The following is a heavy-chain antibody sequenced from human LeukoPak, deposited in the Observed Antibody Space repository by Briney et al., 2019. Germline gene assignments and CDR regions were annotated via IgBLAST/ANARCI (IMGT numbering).Heavy chain of an antibody. CDR3: ARAYSRPYYYDSSGYFDY. CDR1: GGTFSSYA. V-gene: IGHV1-69*05. J-gene: IGHJ4*02. CDR2: IIPIFGTA. Sequence: ASVKVSCKASGGTFSSYAISWVRQAPGQGLEWMGRIIPIFGTANYAQKFQGRVTITTDESTSTAYMELSSLRPEDTAVYYCARAYSRPYYYDSSGYFDYWGQGTLVTVSS. D-gene: IGHD3-22*01.